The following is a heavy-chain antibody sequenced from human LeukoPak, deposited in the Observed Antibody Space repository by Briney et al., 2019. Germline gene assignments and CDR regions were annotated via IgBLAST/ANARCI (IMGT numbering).Heavy chain of an antibody. D-gene: IGHD3-22*01. V-gene: IGHV3-21*01. CDR3: ARDHRYYYDSSGYYGNWFDP. CDR1: GFTFSSYS. CDR2: ISSSSSYI. J-gene: IGHJ5*02. Sequence: GGSLRLSCAASGFTFSSYSMNWARQAPGKGLEWVSSISSSSSYIYYADSVKGRFTISRDNAKNSLYLQMNSLRAEDTAVYYCARDHRYYYDSSGYYGNWFDPWGQGTLVTVSS.